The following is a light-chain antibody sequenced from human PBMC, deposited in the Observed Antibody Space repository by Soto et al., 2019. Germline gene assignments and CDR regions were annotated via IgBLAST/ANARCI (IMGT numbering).Light chain of an antibody. J-gene: IGKJ1*01. Sequence: EIVLTQSPGTLSLSPGERATLSCRASQSVSSYLAWHQQKPGQAPRLLIYDASNRATGIPARFSGSGSGTDFTLTISRLEPEDFAVYYCQQYGSSPTWTFGQGTKVDIK. V-gene: IGKV3-20*01. CDR1: QSVSSY. CDR2: DAS. CDR3: QQYGSSPTWT.